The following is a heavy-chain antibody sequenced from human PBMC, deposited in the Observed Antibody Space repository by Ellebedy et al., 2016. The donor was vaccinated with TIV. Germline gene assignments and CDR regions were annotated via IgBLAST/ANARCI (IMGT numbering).Heavy chain of an antibody. Sequence: GGSLRLXXAASGFTFNIARMTWVRQVPGKGLEWVGTIGLSGTAAYYSDSVKGRFIISRDNAKNSLFLQMNSLRVEDTAVYYCARDGSEWSRDYWGQGTLVTVSS. CDR3: ARDGSEWSRDY. D-gene: IGHD3-3*01. CDR2: IGLSGTAA. CDR1: GFTFNIAR. V-gene: IGHV3-21*01. J-gene: IGHJ4*02.